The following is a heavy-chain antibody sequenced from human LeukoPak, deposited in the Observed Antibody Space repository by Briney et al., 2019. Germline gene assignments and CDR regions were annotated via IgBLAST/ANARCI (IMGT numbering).Heavy chain of an antibody. V-gene: IGHV4-34*01. D-gene: IGHD2-2*01. CDR1: GGSFSGYY. CDR2: INHSGST. Sequence: NPSETLSLTCAVYGGSFSGYYWSWIRQPPGKGLEWIGEINHSGSTNYNPSLKSRVTISVDTSKNQFSLKLSSVTAADTAVYYCARAANYCSSTSCYNWFDPWGQGTLVTVSS. CDR3: ARAANYCSSTSCYNWFDP. J-gene: IGHJ5*02.